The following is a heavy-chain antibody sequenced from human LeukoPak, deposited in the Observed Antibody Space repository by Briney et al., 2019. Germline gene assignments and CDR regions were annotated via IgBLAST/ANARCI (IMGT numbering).Heavy chain of an antibody. CDR3: VRGEGDYYGSGSYGGSSWFDP. J-gene: IGHJ5*02. V-gene: IGHV4-30-4*01. D-gene: IGHD3-10*01. CDR1: GGSISSGDYY. CDR2: IYYSGST. Sequence: SETLSLTCTVSGGSISSGDYYWNWIRQPPGKGLEWIGYIYYSGSTYYNPSLKSRVTISVDTSKNQFSLKLSSVTAADTAVYYCVRGEGDYYGSGSYGGSSWFDPWGQGALVTVSS.